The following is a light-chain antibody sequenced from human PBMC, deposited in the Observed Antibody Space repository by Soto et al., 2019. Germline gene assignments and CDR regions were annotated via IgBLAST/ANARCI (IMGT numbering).Light chain of an antibody. J-gene: IGKJ4*01. CDR1: QSVSSSY. CDR2: GAS. CDR3: QQYGGSPRVT. V-gene: IGKV3-20*01. Sequence: EIVLTQSPGTLSLSPGERATLSCRASQSVSSSYLAWYQQKPGQAPRLLIYGASSRATGITDRFSGSGSGTDFTLNISRLGSEDFAVYYCQQYGGSPRVTFGGGTKVEIK.